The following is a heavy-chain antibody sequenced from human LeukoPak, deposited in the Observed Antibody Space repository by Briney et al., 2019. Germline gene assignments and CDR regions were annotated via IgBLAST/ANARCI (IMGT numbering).Heavy chain of an antibody. J-gene: IGHJ4*02. CDR2: IYYSGST. CDR3: ARGGLLFVY. CDR1: GGSISSYY. V-gene: IGHV4-59*01. Sequence: SETLSLTCTVSGGSISSYYWSWIRQPPGKGLEWIGYIYYSGSTNYNPSLKSRVTISVDTSKNQFSLKLSSVTAADTAVYYCARGGLLFVYWGQGTLVTVSS. D-gene: IGHD2/OR15-2a*01.